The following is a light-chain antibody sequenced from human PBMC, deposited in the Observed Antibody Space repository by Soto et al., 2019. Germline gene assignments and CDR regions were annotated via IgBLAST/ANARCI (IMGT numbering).Light chain of an antibody. CDR2: GNS. V-gene: IGLV1-40*01. CDR1: SSNIGAGYD. CDR3: QSYDSSLSGAV. J-gene: IGLJ7*01. Sequence: QSVLTQPPSVSGAPGQMVTISCTGSSSNIGAGYDVHWYQQLPGTAPKLLIYGNSNRPSGVPDRFSGYKSGTSASLAITGLQAEDEADYYCQSYDSSLSGAVFGGGTPLTVL.